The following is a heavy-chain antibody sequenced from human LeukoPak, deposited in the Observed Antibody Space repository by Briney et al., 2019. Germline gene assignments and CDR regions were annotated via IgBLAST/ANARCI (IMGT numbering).Heavy chain of an antibody. V-gene: IGHV3-33*01. Sequence: GGSLRLSCAASGFTFSSYGMHWVRQAPGKGLEWVAVIWYDGSNKYYADSVKGRFTISRDNSKNTLYLQMNSLRAEDTAVYYCATSPDYPPYYYNYMDVWGKGTTVTVSS. CDR3: ATSPDYPPYYYNYMDV. CDR2: IWYDGSNK. CDR1: GFTFSSYG. J-gene: IGHJ6*03. D-gene: IGHD4-11*01.